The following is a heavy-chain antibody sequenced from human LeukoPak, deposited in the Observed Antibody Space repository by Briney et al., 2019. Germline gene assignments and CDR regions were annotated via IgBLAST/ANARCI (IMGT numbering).Heavy chain of an antibody. J-gene: IGHJ6*02. V-gene: IGHV3-30*18. D-gene: IGHD3-9*01. Sequence: GRSLRLSCAASGFTFSSYGMHWVRQAPGKGLEWVAVISYDGSNKYYADSVKGRFTISRDNSKNTLYLQMNSLRAEDTAVYYCAKDYDILTGYSYYYYGMDVWGQGTTVTVSS. CDR3: AKDYDILTGYSYYYYGMDV. CDR2: ISYDGSNK. CDR1: GFTFSSYG.